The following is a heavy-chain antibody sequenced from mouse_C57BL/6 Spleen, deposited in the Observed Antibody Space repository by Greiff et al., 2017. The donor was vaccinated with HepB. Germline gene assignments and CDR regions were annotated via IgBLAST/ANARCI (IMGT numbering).Heavy chain of an antibody. D-gene: IGHD1-1*01. CDR3: AREDGSSYDFDY. CDR2: ISYDGSN. J-gene: IGHJ2*01. CDR1: GYSITSGYY. Sequence: EVQLQESGPGLVKPSQSLSLTCSVTGYSITSGYYWNWIRQFPGNKLEWMGYISYDGSNNYNPSLKNRISITRDTSKNQFFLKLNSVTTEDTATYYCAREDGSSYDFDYWGQGTTLTVSS. V-gene: IGHV3-6*01.